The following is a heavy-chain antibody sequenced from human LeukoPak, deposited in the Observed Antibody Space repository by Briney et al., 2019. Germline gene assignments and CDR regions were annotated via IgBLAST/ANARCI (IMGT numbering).Heavy chain of an antibody. Sequence: GSLLLSCAASGVTFRSYGMHWVRQAPGKGLEWVALISSDGNDKLYGDSVRGRFTISRDDSKSTLYLQMNSLRAEDTAVYYCTTKVIRGNSGDDYDDWGQGTLVTVSS. D-gene: IGHD5-12*01. V-gene: IGHV3-30*03. CDR3: TTKVIRGNSGDDYDD. CDR2: ISSDGNDK. J-gene: IGHJ4*02. CDR1: GVTFRSYG.